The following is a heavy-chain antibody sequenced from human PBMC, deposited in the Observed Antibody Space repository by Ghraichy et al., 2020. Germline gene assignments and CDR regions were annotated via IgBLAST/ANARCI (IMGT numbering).Heavy chain of an antibody. Sequence: GGSLRLSCAASGFTFSSYAMHWVRQAPGKGLEWVAVISYDGSNKYYADSVKGRFTISRDNSKNTLYLQMNSLRAEDTAVYYCARDLPDYWGQGTLVTVSS. CDR1: GFTFSSYA. V-gene: IGHV3-30*04. J-gene: IGHJ4*02. CDR2: ISYDGSNK. CDR3: ARDLPDY.